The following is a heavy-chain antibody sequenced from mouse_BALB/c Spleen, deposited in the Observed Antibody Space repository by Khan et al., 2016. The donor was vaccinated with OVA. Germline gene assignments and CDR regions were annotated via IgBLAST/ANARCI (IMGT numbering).Heavy chain of an antibody. J-gene: IGHJ3*01. CDR1: GYTFTTYT. D-gene: IGHD3-2*01. CDR2: INPSNDYT. CDR3: AGAGQHGLGGGFTS. Sequence: VQLQESGAELARPGASVKMSCKTSGYTFTTYTLHWVKQRPGRSLEWIGYINPSNDYTNYNQKFKDKSTLTADKSSSTAYMQLSSLTSEDSAVCYCAGAGQHGLGGGFTSWGQGSRVTVSA. V-gene: IGHV1-4*01.